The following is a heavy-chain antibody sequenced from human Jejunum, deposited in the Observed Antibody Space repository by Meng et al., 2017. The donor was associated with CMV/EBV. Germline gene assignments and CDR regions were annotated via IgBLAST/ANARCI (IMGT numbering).Heavy chain of an antibody. Sequence: IFSDHYIAGVRQAPGKGLEWVGRTANKANSYTTEYAASVKGRFTFSRDDSQNSLYLQMNSLKSEDTAVYYCTRGHSGIHIYAFDIWGQGTMVTVSS. CDR3: TRGHSGIHIYAFDI. D-gene: IGHD1-26*01. CDR2: TANKANSYTT. V-gene: IGHV3-72*01. J-gene: IGHJ3*02. CDR1: IFSDHY.